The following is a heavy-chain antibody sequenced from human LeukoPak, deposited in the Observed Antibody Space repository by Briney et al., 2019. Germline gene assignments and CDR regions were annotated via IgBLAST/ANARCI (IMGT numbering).Heavy chain of an antibody. Sequence: PGGSLRLSCAASGFTFSSYAMSWVRQAPGKGLEWVSAISGSGASTYYADSVKGRFTISRDNSKNTLYLQMDSLRAEDTAVYYCAKGLYSSSSHWGQGTLVTVSS. J-gene: IGHJ4*02. CDR3: AKGLYSSSSH. CDR2: ISGSGAST. D-gene: IGHD6-13*01. CDR1: GFTFSSYA. V-gene: IGHV3-23*01.